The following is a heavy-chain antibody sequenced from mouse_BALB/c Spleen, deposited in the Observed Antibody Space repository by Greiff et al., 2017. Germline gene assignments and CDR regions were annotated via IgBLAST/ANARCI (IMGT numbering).Heavy chain of an antibody. J-gene: IGHJ2*01. V-gene: IGHV5-17*02. D-gene: IGHD1-2*01. Sequence: EVMLVESGGGLVQPGGSRKLSCAASGFTFSSFGMHWVRQAPEKGLEWVAYISSGSSTIYYADTVKGRFTISRDNPKNTLFLQMTSLRSEDTAMYYCARHGGYFDYWGQGTTLTVSS. CDR2: ISSGSSTI. CDR1: GFTFSSFG. CDR3: ARHGGYFDY.